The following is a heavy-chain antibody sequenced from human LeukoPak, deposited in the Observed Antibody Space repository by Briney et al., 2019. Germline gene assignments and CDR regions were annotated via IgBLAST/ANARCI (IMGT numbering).Heavy chain of an antibody. CDR2: IYYSGST. V-gene: IGHV4-59*01. Sequence: PSETLSLTCAVYGGSFSGYYWSWIRQPPGKGLEWIGHIYYSGSTNYNPSLKSRVTISVDTSKNQFSLKLSSVTAADTAVYYCARGILTGPIYAFDNWGQGTMVTVSS. CDR3: ARGILTGPIYAFDN. CDR1: GGSFSGYY. D-gene: IGHD3-9*01. J-gene: IGHJ3*02.